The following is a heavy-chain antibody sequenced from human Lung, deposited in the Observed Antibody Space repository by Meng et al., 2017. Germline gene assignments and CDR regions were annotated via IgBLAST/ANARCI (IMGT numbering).Heavy chain of an antibody. J-gene: IGHJ2*01. CDR3: ARGQKGYFDL. Sequence: QVQRQESGPGLVKPSQTLSLTCTVSGGSISSRNDYWSWIRQPPGKGLEWSGHIYNSGSTYYNPSLKSRITISVDTSKNQFSLKLSSVTAADTAVYYCARGQKGYFDLWGRGTLVTVSS. CDR1: GGSISSRNDY. V-gene: IGHV4-30-4*01. CDR2: IYNSGST.